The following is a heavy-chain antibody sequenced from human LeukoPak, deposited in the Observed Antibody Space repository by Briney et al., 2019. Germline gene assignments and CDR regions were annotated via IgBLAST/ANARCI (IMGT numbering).Heavy chain of an antibody. CDR2: IYYSGST. J-gene: IGHJ4*02. D-gene: IGHD2-2*01. CDR3: ARGGGLGYCSSTSCYAFDY. V-gene: IGHV4-59*12. CDR1: GDSISSYY. Sequence: SETLSLTCTVSGDSISSYYWSWIRQPPGKGLEWIGYIYYSGSTNYNPSLRSRVTISVDTSKNQFSLKLSSVTAADTAVYYCARGGGLGYCSSTSCYAFDYWGQGTLVTVSS.